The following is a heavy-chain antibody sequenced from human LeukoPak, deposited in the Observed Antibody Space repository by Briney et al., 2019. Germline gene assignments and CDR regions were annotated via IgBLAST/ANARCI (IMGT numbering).Heavy chain of an antibody. Sequence: SETLSLTCTVSGGSISSGGYYWIWIRQHPGKGLEWIGYIYYSGSTYYNPSLKSLVTISVDTSNNHFSLKLSSVTAADTAVYYCASEKGASSGWPYYYYYYGMEVWGPGTTVTVSS. CDR2: IYYSGST. CDR3: ASEKGASSGWPYYYYYYGMEV. CDR1: GGSISSGGYY. J-gene: IGHJ6*01. D-gene: IGHD6-19*01. V-gene: IGHV4-31*01.